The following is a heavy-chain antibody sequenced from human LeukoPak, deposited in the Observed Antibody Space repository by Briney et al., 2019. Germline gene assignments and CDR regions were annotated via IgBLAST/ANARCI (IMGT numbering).Heavy chain of an antibody. CDR3: PRDHTGTDDY. CDR2: INTDGSST. D-gene: IGHD1-26*01. J-gene: IGHJ4*02. Sequence: PGGSLRLSCAASGYTFSRYWMHWVRQAPGKGPVWVSRINTDGSSTSYADSVKGRFTISRDNAKSTLYLQMNSLRVEDTAVYFCPRDHTGTDDYWGQGTLVTVSS. V-gene: IGHV3-74*01. CDR1: GYTFSRYW.